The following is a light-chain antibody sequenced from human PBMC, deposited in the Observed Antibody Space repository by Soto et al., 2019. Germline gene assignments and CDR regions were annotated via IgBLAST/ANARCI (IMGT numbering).Light chain of an antibody. V-gene: IGKV3-20*01. Sequence: EIVLTQSPGPLSLSPGERATLSCRASQSVSSSYLAWYQQKPGQAPRPLIYGASSRATGIPDRFSGSGSVTDFTLTISRLEPEDFAVYYCQQYGSSPRTFGEGTKVDIK. CDR2: GAS. CDR3: QQYGSSPRT. CDR1: QSVSSSY. J-gene: IGKJ4*02.